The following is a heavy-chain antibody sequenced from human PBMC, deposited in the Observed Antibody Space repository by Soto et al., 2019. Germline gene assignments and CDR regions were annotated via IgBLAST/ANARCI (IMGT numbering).Heavy chain of an antibody. CDR2: ISTYNGNT. V-gene: IGHV1-18*01. CDR3: ARDLDGSGSYYSVY. J-gene: IGHJ4*02. Sequence: ASVKVSCKASGYIFITYGISWVRQAPGQGLEWMGRISTYNGNTNYAQNLQGRVTMTADTSTNTAYMELRSLRSDDTAVYYCARDLDGSGSYYSVYWGPGTMVTV. D-gene: IGHD3-10*01. CDR1: GYIFITYG.